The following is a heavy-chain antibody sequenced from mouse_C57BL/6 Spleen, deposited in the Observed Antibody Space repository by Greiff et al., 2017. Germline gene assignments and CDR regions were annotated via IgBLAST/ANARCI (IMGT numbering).Heavy chain of an antibody. CDR2: ISYDGSN. Sequence: ESGPGLVKPSQSLSLTCSVTGYSITSGYYWNWIRQFPGNKLEWMGYISYDGSNNYNPSLKNRISITRDTSKNQFFLKLNSVTTEDTATYYCARENSNYLYYFDYWGQGTTLTVSS. CDR3: ARENSNYLYYFDY. J-gene: IGHJ2*01. CDR1: GYSITSGYY. V-gene: IGHV3-6*01. D-gene: IGHD2-5*01.